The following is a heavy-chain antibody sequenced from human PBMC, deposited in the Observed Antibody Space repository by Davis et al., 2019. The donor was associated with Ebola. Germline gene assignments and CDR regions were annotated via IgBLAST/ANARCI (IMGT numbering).Heavy chain of an antibody. CDR3: ARGRGVRVVIKRGYGMDV. Sequence: GESLKISCKGSGYSFTSYWISWVRQMPGKGLEWMGRIDPSDSYTKYSPSFQGHVTISADKSISTAYLQWSSLQASDTAMYYCARGRGVRVVIKRGYGMDVWGQGTTVTVSS. CDR1: GYSFTSYW. D-gene: IGHD3-10*01. J-gene: IGHJ6*02. CDR2: IDPSDSYT. V-gene: IGHV5-10-1*01.